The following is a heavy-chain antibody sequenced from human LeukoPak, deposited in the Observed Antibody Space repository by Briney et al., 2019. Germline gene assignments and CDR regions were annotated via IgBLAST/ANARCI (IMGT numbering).Heavy chain of an antibody. J-gene: IGHJ5*02. CDR2: IKQDGSEK. CDR1: GFTFSSYW. D-gene: IGHD3-3*01. V-gene: IGHV3-7*01. Sequence: PGGSLRLSCAASGFTFSSYWMSWVRQAPGKGLEWVANIKQDGSEKYYVDSVKGRFTISRDNAKNSLYLQMNSLRAEDTAVYYCASQKYDFWSGYLFDPWGQGTLVTVSS. CDR3: ASQKYDFWSGYLFDP.